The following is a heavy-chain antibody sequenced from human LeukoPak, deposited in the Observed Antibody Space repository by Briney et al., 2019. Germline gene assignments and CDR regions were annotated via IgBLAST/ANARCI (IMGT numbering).Heavy chain of an antibody. CDR1: GFAFRSHN. CDR3: AREKLLLGFDF. CDR2: IWADGSHQ. D-gene: IGHD3-10*01. J-gene: IGHJ4*02. V-gene: IGHV3-33*08. Sequence: GGSLRLSRAVSGFAFRSHNLHWVRQAPGKGLEWVAVIWADGSHQYYADSVKGRFIISKDNSKDIVYLRLNNLRADDTAVYYCAREKLLLGFDFWGQGALVTVSS.